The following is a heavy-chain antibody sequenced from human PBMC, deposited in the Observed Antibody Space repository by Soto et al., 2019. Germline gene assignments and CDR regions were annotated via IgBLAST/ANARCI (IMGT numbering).Heavy chain of an antibody. CDR1: EFTFGDYY. Sequence: QVQLVESGGGLVKPGGSMRLSCAASEFTFGDYYMSWIRQAPGKGLEWVYYISSRCSILYYSDSVQGRSTIFRDNAKNSLYLQMNSLRAEDTAVYYCAREFSGYDSYFDYWGQGTLVTVSS. CDR3: AREFSGYDSYFDY. J-gene: IGHJ4*02. V-gene: IGHV3-11*01. CDR2: ISSRCSIL. D-gene: IGHD5-12*01.